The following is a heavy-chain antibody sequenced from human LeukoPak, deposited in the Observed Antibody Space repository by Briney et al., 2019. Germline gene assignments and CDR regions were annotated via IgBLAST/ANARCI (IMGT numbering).Heavy chain of an antibody. D-gene: IGHD3-10*01. J-gene: IGHJ5*02. CDR2: MNPNSGNT. CDR1: GYTFTSYD. Sequence: ASVKVSCKASGYTFTSYDINWVRQATGQGLEWMGWMNPNSGNTGYAQKFQGRVTITADKSTSTAYMELSSLRSEDTAVYYCARSPGAYGSGSYSFPAQYNWFDPWGQGTLVTVSS. V-gene: IGHV1-8*01. CDR3: ARSPGAYGSGSYSFPAQYNWFDP.